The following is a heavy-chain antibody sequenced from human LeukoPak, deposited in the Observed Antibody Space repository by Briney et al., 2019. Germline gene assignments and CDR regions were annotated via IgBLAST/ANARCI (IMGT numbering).Heavy chain of an antibody. CDR2: IYYSGST. CDR3: ARGYYYGSSGYYIDY. J-gene: IGHJ4*02. CDR1: GGSISSYY. Sequence: KPSETLSLTCTVSGGSISSYYWSWIRQPPGKGLEWIGYIYYSGSTNYNPSLKSRVTISVDTSKNQFSLKLSSVTAADTAVYYCARGYYYGSSGYYIDYWGQGTLVTVSS. V-gene: IGHV4-59*01. D-gene: IGHD3-22*01.